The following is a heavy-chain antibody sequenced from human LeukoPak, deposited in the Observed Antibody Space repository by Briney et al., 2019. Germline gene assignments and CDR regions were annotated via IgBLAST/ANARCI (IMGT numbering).Heavy chain of an antibody. Sequence: GGSLRLSCAASGFTFSGYAMSWVRQAPGKGLEWVSAISGSGGSTYYADSVKGRFTISRDNSKNTLYLQMNSLRAEDTAVYYCAKDRPQLWFGYYYYYGMDVWGQGTTVTVSS. CDR2: ISGSGGST. V-gene: IGHV3-23*01. D-gene: IGHD5-18*01. CDR3: AKDRPQLWFGYYYYYGMDV. CDR1: GFTFSGYA. J-gene: IGHJ6*02.